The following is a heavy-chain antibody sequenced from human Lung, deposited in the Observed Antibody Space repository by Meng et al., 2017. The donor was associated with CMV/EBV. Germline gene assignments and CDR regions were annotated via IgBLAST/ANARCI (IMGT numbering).Heavy chain of an antibody. V-gene: IGHV1-8*01. J-gene: IGHJ5*02. CDR1: GYTFTRYD. Sequence: GAVKKPAASGKTFCNDSGYTFTRYDIIWGRQATGGGLEWMVWMNPNSGNTDYAQKFQGRVTMTRNTSISTAYMELSSLISEDTAVYYCARGYCSGGSCPAFDPWGQGTLVTVSS. D-gene: IGHD2-15*01. CDR3: ARGYCSGGSCPAFDP. CDR2: MNPNSGNT.